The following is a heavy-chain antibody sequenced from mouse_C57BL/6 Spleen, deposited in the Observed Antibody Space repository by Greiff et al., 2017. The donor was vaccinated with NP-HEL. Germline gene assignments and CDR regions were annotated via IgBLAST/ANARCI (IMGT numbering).Heavy chain of an antibody. D-gene: IGHD4-1*01. CDR1: GFTFSSYG. Sequence: EVQLVESGGDLVKPGGSLKLSCAASGFTFSSYGMSWVRQTPDKRLEWVATISSGGSYTYYPDSVKGRFTISRDNAKNTLYLQMSSLKSEDTAMYYCARLANWDSPFDYWGQGTTLTVSS. CDR3: ARLANWDSPFDY. CDR2: ISSGGSYT. J-gene: IGHJ2*01. V-gene: IGHV5-6*01.